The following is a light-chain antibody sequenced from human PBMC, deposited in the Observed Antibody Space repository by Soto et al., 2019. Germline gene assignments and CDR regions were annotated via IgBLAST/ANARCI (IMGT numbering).Light chain of an antibody. V-gene: IGKV3-15*01. CDR2: DAS. CDR3: QQYNNWPPPWT. Sequence: EIAMTQSPATLSLSPGESATLSCRASQRISRNLAWYQQKPGQAPRLLIYDASTRATAIPARFSGSGSETEFTLTISSLQSEDFAVYYCQQYNNWPPPWTFGQGTKVDIK. CDR1: QRISRN. J-gene: IGKJ1*01.